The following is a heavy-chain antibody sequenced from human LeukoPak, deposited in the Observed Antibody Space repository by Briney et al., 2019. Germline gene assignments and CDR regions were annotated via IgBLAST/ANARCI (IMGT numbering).Heavy chain of an antibody. V-gene: IGHV3-23*01. CDR1: GFTFSSYG. J-gene: IGHJ4*02. Sequence: PGGTLRLSCAASGFTFSSYGMSWVRQAPGKGLEWVSAISGSGGSTYYADSVKGRFTISRDNSKNTLYLQMNSLRAEDTAVYYCAKWSLWSMVQVGPDYWGQGTLVTVSS. CDR3: AKWSLWSMVQVGPDY. D-gene: IGHD3-10*01. CDR2: ISGSGGST.